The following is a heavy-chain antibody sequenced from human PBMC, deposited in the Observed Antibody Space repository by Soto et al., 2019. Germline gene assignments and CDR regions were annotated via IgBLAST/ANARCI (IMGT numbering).Heavy chain of an antibody. CDR3: ARMVRGSNIDYYHYMDV. D-gene: IGHD3-10*01. CDR1: GYTFRSHG. V-gene: IGHV1-18*01. Sequence: QVELVQSGAEVKKPGASVKVSCKASGYTFRSHGISWVRQAPGQGLEWMGWISVDNGDTNYAQKHQGRVTVTTDTSTSTAYMELRSLRSEDTAVYYCARMVRGSNIDYYHYMDVWGKGTPVTVSS. CDR2: ISVDNGDT. J-gene: IGHJ6*03.